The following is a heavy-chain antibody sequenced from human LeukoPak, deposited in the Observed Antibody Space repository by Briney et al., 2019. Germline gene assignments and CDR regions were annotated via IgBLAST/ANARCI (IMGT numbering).Heavy chain of an antibody. CDR3: AKDSNFWSGYPFDAFDV. D-gene: IGHD3-3*01. Sequence: RGSLRLSCAASGFTFSNCAMSWARQAPGKGLEWVSTISGVSDSTYYADSIKGRFTISRGNSKDTVYLQMNSLRAEDTALYYCAKDSNFWSGYPFDAFDVWGRGTMVTVSS. V-gene: IGHV3-23*01. J-gene: IGHJ3*01. CDR1: GFTFSNCA. CDR2: ISGVSDST.